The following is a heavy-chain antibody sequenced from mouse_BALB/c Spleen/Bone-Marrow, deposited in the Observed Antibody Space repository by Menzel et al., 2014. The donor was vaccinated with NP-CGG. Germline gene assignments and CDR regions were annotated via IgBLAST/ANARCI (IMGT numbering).Heavy chain of an antibody. Sequence: VQLKQSGGGLVKPGGSLKLSCAASGFTFSNYAMSWVRQSPEKRLEWVAEISSGGSYTYYPDTVTGRFTISRDNAKKTLYLEMSSLRSEDTAMYYCAGDGGGYFPWFAYWGQGTLVTVSA. CDR2: ISSGGSYT. D-gene: IGHD2-3*01. J-gene: IGHJ3*01. CDR3: AGDGGGYFPWFAY. CDR1: GFTFSNYA. V-gene: IGHV5-9-4*01.